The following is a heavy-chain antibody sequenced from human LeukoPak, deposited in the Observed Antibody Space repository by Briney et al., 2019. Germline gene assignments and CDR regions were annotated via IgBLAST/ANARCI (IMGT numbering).Heavy chain of an antibody. D-gene: IGHD3-10*01. Sequence: SETLSLTCSVSGYSISSAYYWGWIRQPPGKGLEWIGTMYHSGSTNYNPSLKSRVTISVDTSKNQFSLKLSSVTAADTAVYYCAKDGRSVEPVYYYYMDVWGKGTTVTISS. CDR1: GYSISSAYY. CDR2: MYHSGST. CDR3: AKDGRSVEPVYYYYMDV. V-gene: IGHV4-38-2*02. J-gene: IGHJ6*03.